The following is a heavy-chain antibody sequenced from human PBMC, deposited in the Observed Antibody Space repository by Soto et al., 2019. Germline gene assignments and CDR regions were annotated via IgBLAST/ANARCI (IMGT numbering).Heavy chain of an antibody. CDR2: IIVSGGST. CDR3: AKVRCSGGSWYSWAPVLYYNYGKDV. V-gene: IGHV3-23*01. Sequence: GGSLRLSCAASGFTFSSYAMSWVRQAPGKGLEWVSAIIVSGGSTYYADSVQGRFTISRDTSKNTLYLQMNSLRAEDTAVYYRAKVRCSGGSWYSWAPVLYYNYGKDVWGQGTTVTVSS. J-gene: IGHJ6*02. CDR1: GFTFSSYA. D-gene: IGHD2-15*01.